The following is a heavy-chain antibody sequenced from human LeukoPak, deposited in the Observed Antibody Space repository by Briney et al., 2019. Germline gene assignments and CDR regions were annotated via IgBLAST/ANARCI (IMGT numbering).Heavy chain of an antibody. Sequence: SVKVSCKASGGTFSSYAISWVRQAPGQGLEWMGGIIPIFGTANYAQKFQGRVTITTDESTSTAYMELSSLRSEDTAVYYCARVFHDSYGHPYYFDYWGQGTLVTVSS. J-gene: IGHJ4*02. V-gene: IGHV1-69*05. CDR1: GGTFSSYA. CDR2: IIPIFGTA. CDR3: ARVFHDSYGHPYYFDY. D-gene: IGHD4-17*01.